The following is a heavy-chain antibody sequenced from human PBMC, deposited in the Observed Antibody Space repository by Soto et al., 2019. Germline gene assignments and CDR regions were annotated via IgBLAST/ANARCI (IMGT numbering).Heavy chain of an antibody. J-gene: IGHJ4*02. D-gene: IGHD5-12*01. Sequence: PSETLSLTWTVSGGSISSSSSYWGWIRQPPGKGIEWVGSIYYRGNTYYNPSLKSRVTISVDTSKNQFSLKLSSVTAADTAVYYGASSYSGYDAFDYWGQGTLVTVSS. V-gene: IGHV4-39*01. CDR2: IYYRGNT. CDR3: ASSYSGYDAFDY. CDR1: GGSISSSSSY.